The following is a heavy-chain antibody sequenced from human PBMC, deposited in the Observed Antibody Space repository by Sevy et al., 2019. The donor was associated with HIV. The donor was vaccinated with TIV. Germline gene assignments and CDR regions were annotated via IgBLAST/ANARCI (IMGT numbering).Heavy chain of an antibody. Sequence: ASVKVSCKASGYTFTNYGISWVRQAPGQGVEWMGWISSYNGNTNYGQKFRGRVTMTTDTSTTTAYMELRSLRSDDTAVYYCARDPGGMRAFDSLGLGTLVTVSS. CDR3: ARDPGGMRAFDS. J-gene: IGHJ4*02. V-gene: IGHV1-18*04. CDR1: GYTFTNYG. D-gene: IGHD3-16*01. CDR2: ISSYNGNT.